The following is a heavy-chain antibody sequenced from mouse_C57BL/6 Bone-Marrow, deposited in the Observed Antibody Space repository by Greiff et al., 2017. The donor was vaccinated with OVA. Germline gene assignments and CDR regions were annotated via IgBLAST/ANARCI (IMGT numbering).Heavy chain of an antibody. V-gene: IGHV14-3*01. D-gene: IGHD2-1*01. J-gene: IGHJ3*01. CDR3: APLIYYGPAWFAY. CDR1: GFNIKNTY. Sequence: VQLQQSVAELVRPGASVKLSCTASGFNIKNTYMHWVKQRPEQGLEWIGWIDPENGDTEYASKFQGKATITADTSSNTAYLQLSSLTSEDTAVYYCAPLIYYGPAWFAYWGQGTLVTVSA. CDR2: IDPENGDT.